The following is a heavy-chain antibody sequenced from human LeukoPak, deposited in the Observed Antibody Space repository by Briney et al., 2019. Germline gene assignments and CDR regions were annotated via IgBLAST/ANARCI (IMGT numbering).Heavy chain of an antibody. CDR2: INHSGST. CDR3: ARGPLSRIRRNYFDY. Sequence: PSETLSLTCAAYGGSFSGYYWSWIRQPPGKGLEWIGEINHSGSTNYNPSLKSRVTISVDTSKNQFSLKLSSVTAADTAVYYCARGPLSRIRRNYFDYWGQGTLVTVSS. J-gene: IGHJ4*02. V-gene: IGHV4-34*01. D-gene: IGHD1-14*01. CDR1: GGSFSGYY.